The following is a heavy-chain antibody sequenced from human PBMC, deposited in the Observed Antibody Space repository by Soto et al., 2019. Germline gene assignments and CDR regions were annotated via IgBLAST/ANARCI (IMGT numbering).Heavy chain of an antibody. Sequence: QVQLVESGGGVVQPGRSLRLSCAASGFAFSNYGMHWVRRAPGKGLEWVALIWYDGSNKYYGDSVKGRFTISRDNSKNTLYLRMNRLRADDTAVYYCAGSPPGVSGRYYFDYWGQGTLVSVSS. J-gene: IGHJ4*02. V-gene: IGHV3-33*01. CDR2: IWYDGSNK. CDR3: AGSPPGVSGRYYFDY. CDR1: GFAFSNYG.